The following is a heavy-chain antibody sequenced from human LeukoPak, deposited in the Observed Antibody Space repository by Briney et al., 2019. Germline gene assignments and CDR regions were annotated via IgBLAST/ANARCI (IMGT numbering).Heavy chain of an antibody. CDR1: GGSISSGGYS. Sequence: SETLSLTCAVSGGSISSGGYSWSWIRQPPGKGLEWIGYIYHSGNTYYNPSLKSRVTISVDRSKNQFSLKLSSVTAADTAVYYCARGRIVVPTSAHFDYWGQGTLVTVSS. D-gene: IGHD3-22*01. V-gene: IGHV4-30-2*01. J-gene: IGHJ4*02. CDR2: IYHSGNT. CDR3: ARGRIVVPTSAHFDY.